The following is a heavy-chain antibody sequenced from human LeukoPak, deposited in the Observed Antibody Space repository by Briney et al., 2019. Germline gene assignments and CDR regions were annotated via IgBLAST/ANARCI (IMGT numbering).Heavy chain of an antibody. CDR2: ISSSSRYI. J-gene: IGHJ4*02. CDR1: GFTFSSYS. V-gene: IGHV3-21*01. CDR3: AKGQRHHVDIVATIPFDY. D-gene: IGHD5-12*01. Sequence: GGSLRLPCAASGFTFSSYSMNWVRQAPGKGLEWVSSISSSSRYIYYADSVKGRFTISRDNAKKSPYLQMNSLRAEDTAVYYCAKGQRHHVDIVATIPFDYWGQGTLVTVSS.